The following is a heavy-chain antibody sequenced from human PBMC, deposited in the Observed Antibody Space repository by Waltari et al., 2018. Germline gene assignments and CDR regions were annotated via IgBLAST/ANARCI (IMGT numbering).Heavy chain of an antibody. V-gene: IGHV1-24*01. Sequence: QVQVEQSGSEVKRPGASVRVSCTVPGYTLAGLSIDWVRQVPAKGLEWLGRLDREDGETTYSQHFQGRITVTEETSTNTAYMGLRTLVSDDTAVYFCHLTGRNIVLAGGTPSFYSYMDVWGRGTTVTVS. CDR3: HLTGRNIVLAGGTPSFYSYMDV. CDR2: LDREDGET. J-gene: IGHJ6*03. D-gene: IGHD6-13*01. CDR1: GYTLAGLS.